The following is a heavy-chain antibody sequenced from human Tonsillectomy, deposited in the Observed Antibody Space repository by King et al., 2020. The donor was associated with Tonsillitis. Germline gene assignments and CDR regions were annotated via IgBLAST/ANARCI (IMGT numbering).Heavy chain of an antibody. Sequence: VQLQQWGAGLLKPSETLSLTCGVYGGSLSDYSWAWIRQPPGEGLEWIGEISHNGDTNCNPSLKSRVTMSVDTYKRQFSLKLMPVTAADTAEFFCARRLCYGGANSYLDVWGKGTTVTVSS. V-gene: IGHV4-34*01. J-gene: IGHJ6*04. D-gene: IGHD2-21*02. CDR3: ARRLCYGGANSYLDV. CDR1: GGSLSDYS. CDR2: ISHNGDT.